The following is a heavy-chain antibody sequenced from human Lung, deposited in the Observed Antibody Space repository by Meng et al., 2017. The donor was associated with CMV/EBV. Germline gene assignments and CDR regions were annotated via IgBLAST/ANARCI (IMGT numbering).Heavy chain of an antibody. CDR3: ARHMALAGSRGFDS. CDR1: GDPIISANW. D-gene: IGHD2-21*01. CDR2: MSHSGSS. V-gene: IGHV4-4*02. Sequence: LXCVVSGDPIISANWWSWARQPPGKGLEWIGEMSHSGSSNYDPSLKSRVSISIDKSKNHFSLNLISVTAADAAVYYCARHMALAGSRGFDSWGQGXLVTVSS. J-gene: IGHJ4*02.